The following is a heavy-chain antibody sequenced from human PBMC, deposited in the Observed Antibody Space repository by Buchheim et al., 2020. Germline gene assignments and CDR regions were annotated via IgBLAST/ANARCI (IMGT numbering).Heavy chain of an antibody. CDR3: AREGGDIVVVVAATPLSGMDV. CDR2: KAYGGSNK. V-gene: IGHV3-30*04. Sequence: QVQLVESGGGVVQPGRSLRLSCAASGFTFSSYAMHWVRQAPGKGLEWVAVKAYGGSNKYYADSVKGRFTISRDNSKNTLYLQMNSLRAEDTAVYYCAREGGDIVVVVAATPLSGMDVWGQGTT. CDR1: GFTFSSYA. J-gene: IGHJ6*02. D-gene: IGHD2-15*01.